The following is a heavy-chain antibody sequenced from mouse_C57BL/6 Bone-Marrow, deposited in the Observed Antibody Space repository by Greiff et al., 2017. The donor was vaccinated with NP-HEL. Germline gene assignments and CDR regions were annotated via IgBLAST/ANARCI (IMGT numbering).Heavy chain of an antibody. CDR3: ARLGRRGY. J-gene: IGHJ2*01. CDR2: IDPSDSYT. V-gene: IGHV1-50*01. D-gene: IGHD4-1*01. Sequence: QVQLQQPGAELVKPGASVKLSCKASGYTFTSYWMQWVKQRPGQGLEWIGEIDPSDSYTNYNQKFKGKATLTVDTSSSTAYMQLSSLTSEDSAVYYCARLGRRGYWGQGTTLTVSS. CDR1: GYTFTSYW.